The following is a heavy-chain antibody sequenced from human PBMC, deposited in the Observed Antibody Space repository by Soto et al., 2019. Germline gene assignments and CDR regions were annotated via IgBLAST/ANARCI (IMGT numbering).Heavy chain of an antibody. D-gene: IGHD3-22*01. CDR1: GFSLSTSGMC. J-gene: IGHJ4*02. Sequence: SGPTLVNPTQTLTLTCTFSGFSLSTSGMCVSWIRQPPGKALEWLARIDWDDDKYYSTSLKTRLTISKDTSKNRVVLTMTNMDPVDTATYYCARSTYYYDSSGYGFYYFDYWGQGTLVTVSS. CDR3: ARSTYYYDSSGYGFYYFDY. CDR2: IDWDDDK. V-gene: IGHV2-70*11.